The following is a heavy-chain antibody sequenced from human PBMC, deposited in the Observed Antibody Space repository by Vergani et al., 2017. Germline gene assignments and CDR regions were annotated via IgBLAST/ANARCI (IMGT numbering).Heavy chain of an antibody. CDR1: GGTFSSYA. J-gene: IGHJ4*02. CDR3: ARERALAYCGGDCYPIFDY. Sequence: QVQLVQSGAEVKKPGSSVKVSCKASGGTFSSYAISWVRQAPGQGLEWMGGIIPIFGTANYAQKFQGRVTITADESTSTAYMELSSLGSEATAVYYCARERALAYCGGDCYPIFDYWGQGTLVTVSS. CDR2: IIPIFGTA. D-gene: IGHD2-21*02. V-gene: IGHV1-69*01.